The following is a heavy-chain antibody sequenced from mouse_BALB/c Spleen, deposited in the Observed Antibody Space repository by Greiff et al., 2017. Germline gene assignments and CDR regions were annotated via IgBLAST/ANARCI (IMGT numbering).Heavy chain of an antibody. CDR2: IYPGDGDT. CDR1: GYAFSSYW. D-gene: IGHD2-10*02. V-gene: IGHV1-80*01. Sequence: QVQLQQSGAELVRPGSSVKISCKASGYAFSSYWMNWVKQRPGQGLEWIGQIYPGDGDTNYNGKFKGKATLTADKSSSTAYMQLSSLTSEDSAVYFCARRGMYGNYVYAMDYWGQGTSVTVSS. J-gene: IGHJ4*01. CDR3: ARRGMYGNYVYAMDY.